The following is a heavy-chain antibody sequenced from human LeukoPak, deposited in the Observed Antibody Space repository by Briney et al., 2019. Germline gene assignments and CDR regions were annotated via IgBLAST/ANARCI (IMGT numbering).Heavy chain of an antibody. D-gene: IGHD6-19*01. CDR1: GYTFTSYG. V-gene: IGHV1-18*01. J-gene: IGHJ1*01. CDR3: ARGPGYSSGWHGSRLFQH. Sequence: ASVKVSCKASGYTFTSYGISWVRQAPGQGLEWMGWISAYNGNTNYAQKLQGRVTMTTDTSTSTAYMELRSLRSDDTAVYYCARGPGYSSGWHGSRLFQHWGQGTLVTVSS. CDR2: ISAYNGNT.